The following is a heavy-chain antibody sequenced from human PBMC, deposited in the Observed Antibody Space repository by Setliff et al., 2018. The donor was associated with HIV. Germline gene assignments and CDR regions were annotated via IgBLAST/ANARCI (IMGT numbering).Heavy chain of an antibody. Sequence: PSETLSLTCTVSGGSISNYYWSWIRQPPGKGLEWIGYISYTGTTKYNPSLKSRVTISVDTSKNQFSLNLNSVTAAETAVYYCARLGAEDFSDYDWVDYWGQGTLVTVSS. V-gene: IGHV4-59*12. CDR2: ISYTGTT. CDR1: GGSISNYY. D-gene: IGHD5-12*01. CDR3: ARLGAEDFSDYDWVDY. J-gene: IGHJ4*02.